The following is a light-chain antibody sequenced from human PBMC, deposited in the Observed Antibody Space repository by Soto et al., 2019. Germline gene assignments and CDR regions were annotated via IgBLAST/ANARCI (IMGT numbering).Light chain of an antibody. CDR3: QQSYTTPRT. CDR1: QSINTY. Sequence: DIQMTQSPSSLSASIGDRVTITCRASQSINTYLNWYQQKPGKAPDLLIYAASSLQIGVPSRFSGSGSGTDFTLTISSLQPEDFATYYCQQSYTTPRTFGQGTKVEIK. CDR2: AAS. J-gene: IGKJ1*01. V-gene: IGKV1-39*01.